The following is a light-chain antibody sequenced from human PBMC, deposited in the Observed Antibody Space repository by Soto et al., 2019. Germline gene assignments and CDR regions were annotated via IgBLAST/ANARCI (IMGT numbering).Light chain of an antibody. CDR2: DAS. V-gene: IGKV1-5*01. CDR3: KHYSSNSGT. Sequence: DIQMTQSPSTLSACVGDRVPITCRASQRMSGFLAWYQQKPGKAPQLLISDASSFESGVPSRFSGGGSGTAFTLTISSLQTEDFATYYCKHYSSNSGTFGPGTKVDIK. J-gene: IGKJ1*01. CDR1: QRMSGF.